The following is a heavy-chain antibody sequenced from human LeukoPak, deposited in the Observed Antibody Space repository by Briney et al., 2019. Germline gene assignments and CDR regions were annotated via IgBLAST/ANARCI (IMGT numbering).Heavy chain of an antibody. V-gene: IGHV4-34*01. CDR2: INHSGST. D-gene: IGHD3-10*01. J-gene: IGHJ6*02. Sequence: SETLSLTCAVYGGSFSGYYWSWIRQPPGKGLEWIGEINHSGSTNCNPSLKSRVTISVDTSKNQFSLKLSSVTAADTAVYYCARSILSLYYYYGMDAWGQGTTVTVSS. CDR3: ARSILSLYYYYGMDA. CDR1: GGSFSGYY.